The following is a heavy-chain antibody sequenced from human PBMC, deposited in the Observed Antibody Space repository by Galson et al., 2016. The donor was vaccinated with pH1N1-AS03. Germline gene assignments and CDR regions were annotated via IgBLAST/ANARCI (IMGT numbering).Heavy chain of an antibody. Sequence: SLRLSCAASGFSFSASWMSWVRQAPGKGLEWVSVIYGGGDTFYADSVKGRFTISRDNSKNTVHLQMNSLRVEDTAVYYCAREPWGSTQGEYWGQGTLVTVSS. J-gene: IGHJ4*02. CDR3: AREPWGSTQGEY. CDR1: GFSFSASW. V-gene: IGHV3-53*01. CDR2: IYGGGDT. D-gene: IGHD3-16*01.